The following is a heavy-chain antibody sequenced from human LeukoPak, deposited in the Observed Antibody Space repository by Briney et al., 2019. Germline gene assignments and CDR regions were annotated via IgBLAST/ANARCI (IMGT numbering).Heavy chain of an antibody. V-gene: IGHV4-61*02. J-gene: IGHJ4*02. D-gene: IGHD3-10*01. CDR3: ARDAAYYYGSGSYRNGIDY. CDR1: GDSISSSSYY. Sequence: SETLSLTCTVSGDSISSSSYYWSWIRQPAGKGLEWIGRIYTSGSTNYNPSLKSRVTMSVDTSKNQFSLKLSSVTAADTAVYYCARDAAYYYGSGSYRNGIDYWGQGSLVTVSS. CDR2: IYTSGST.